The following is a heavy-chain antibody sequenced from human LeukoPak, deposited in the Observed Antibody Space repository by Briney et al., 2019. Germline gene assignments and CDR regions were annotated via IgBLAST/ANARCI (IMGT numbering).Heavy chain of an antibody. CDR3: AAFPMAGLIFDY. D-gene: IGHD6-19*01. Sequence: SVKVSCKASGFTFTSSAVQWVRQARGQRLEWIGWIVVGSGNTNYAQKFQERVTITRDKSTSTAYMELSSLRSEDTAVYYCAAFPMAGLIFDYWGQGTLVTVSS. V-gene: IGHV1-58*01. CDR1: GFTFTSSA. J-gene: IGHJ4*02. CDR2: IVVGSGNT.